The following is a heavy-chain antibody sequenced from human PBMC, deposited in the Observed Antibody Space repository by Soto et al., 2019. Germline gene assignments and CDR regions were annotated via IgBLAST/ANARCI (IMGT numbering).Heavy chain of an antibody. V-gene: IGHV3-43*01. J-gene: IGHJ6*02. CDR2: ISWDGGST. Sequence: PGGSLRLSCAASGFTFDDYTMHWVRQAPGKGLEWVSLISWDGGSTYYADSVKGRFTISRDNSKNSLYLQMNSLRTEDTALYYCAKAYRGSSGWYRIIKYYYGMDVWGQGTTVTVSS. D-gene: IGHD6-19*01. CDR3: AKAYRGSSGWYRIIKYYYGMDV. CDR1: GFTFDDYT.